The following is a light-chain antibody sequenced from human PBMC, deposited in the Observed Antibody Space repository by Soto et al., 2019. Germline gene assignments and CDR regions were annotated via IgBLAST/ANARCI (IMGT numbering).Light chain of an antibody. J-gene: IGKJ1*01. CDR3: QQYNSYWT. Sequence: DIQMTQSPFPLSASLGDRVTLTCRASQNINTWLAWYQQKPGKAPNLLIYKASTLESGVPSRFSGSGSGTEFTLTISSLQPADFATYYSQQYNSYWTFGPGTKVDI. CDR2: KAS. V-gene: IGKV1-5*03. CDR1: QNINTW.